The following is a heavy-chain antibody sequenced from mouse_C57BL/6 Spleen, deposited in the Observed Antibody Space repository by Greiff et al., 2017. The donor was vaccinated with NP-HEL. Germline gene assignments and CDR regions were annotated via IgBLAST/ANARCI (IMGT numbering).Heavy chain of an antibody. J-gene: IGHJ2*01. V-gene: IGHV1-69*01. CDR1: GYTFTSYW. Sequence: VQLQQPGAELVMPGASVKLSCKASGYTFTSYWMHWVKQRPGQGLEWIGEIDPSDSYTNYNQKFKGKSTLTVDKSSSTAYMQLISLTSEDSAVYYCARSGIYYCNPYYFDYWGQGTTLTVSS. CDR3: ARSGIYYCNPYYFDY. D-gene: IGHD2-1*01. CDR2: IDPSDSYT.